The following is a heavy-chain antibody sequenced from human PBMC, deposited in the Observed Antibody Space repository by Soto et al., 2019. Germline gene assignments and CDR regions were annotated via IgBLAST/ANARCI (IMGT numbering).Heavy chain of an antibody. CDR1: GYTFTSYY. CDR2: ITPSGGST. J-gene: IGHJ1*01. D-gene: IGHD4-17*01. Sequence: QVQLVQSGAEVKKPGASVKVSCQASGYTFTSYYMHCVRQAPGQGLEWMGIITPSGGSTSYAHKFQGRVTMTMDTSTSTVYMELSSLRSDDTAVDYCARVDYGDYEAEYFQQWGQGTLVTVSS. V-gene: IGHV1-46*03. CDR3: ARVDYGDYEAEYFQQ.